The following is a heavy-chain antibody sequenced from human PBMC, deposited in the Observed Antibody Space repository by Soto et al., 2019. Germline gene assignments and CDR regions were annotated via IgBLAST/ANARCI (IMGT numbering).Heavy chain of an antibody. V-gene: IGHV4-39*01. D-gene: IGHD6-6*01. CDR3: ARRVIAAPLYYYMDV. Sequence: QLQLQESGPGLVKPSETLSLTCTVSGGSISSSNYYWGWIRQPPGKGLEWIGSIYYSGSTYYNPSLKSRVTISVDTSRTQFSLRLSSVTAADTAVYYCARRVIAAPLYYYMDVWGKGTTVTVSS. CDR2: IYYSGST. J-gene: IGHJ6*03. CDR1: GGSISSSNYY.